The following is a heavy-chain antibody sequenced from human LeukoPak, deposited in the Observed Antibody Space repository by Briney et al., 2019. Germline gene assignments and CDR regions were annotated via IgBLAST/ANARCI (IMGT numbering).Heavy chain of an antibody. CDR1: GGSFSGYY. CDR3: ARHRLVITLPIWFDP. CDR2: INHSGST. V-gene: IGHV4-34*01. J-gene: IGHJ5*02. Sequence: SETLSLTCAVYGGSFSGYYWSWIRQPPGKGLEWIGEINHSGSTNYNPSLKSRVTISVDTSKNQFSLKLSSVTAADTAVYHCARHRLVITLPIWFDPWGQGTLVTVSS. D-gene: IGHD3-9*01.